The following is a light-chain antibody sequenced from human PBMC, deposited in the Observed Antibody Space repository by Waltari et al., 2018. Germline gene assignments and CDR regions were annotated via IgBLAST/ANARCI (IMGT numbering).Light chain of an antibody. CDR1: SSDLRNVNC. J-gene: IGLJ3*02. CDR3: SLYTTNTRV. V-gene: IGLV2-14*03. Sequence: QSSLTQPASVSGSPGQSITISCSRTSSDLRNVNCVSWYQQYPGKAPKLTIYDVNNRPSGVSDRFSGSTSGNAASLTIFGLQAEDEADYYCSLYTTNTRVCGGGTKLTVL. CDR2: DVN.